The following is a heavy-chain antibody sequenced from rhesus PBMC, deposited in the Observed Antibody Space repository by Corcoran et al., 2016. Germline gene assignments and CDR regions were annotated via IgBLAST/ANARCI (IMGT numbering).Heavy chain of an antibody. Sequence: QVKLQQWGEGLVKPSETLSRTCAVYGCSISGYYYWNCIRQPPRKGLEWIGFINGDTAKTNNNPSLKNRVTISKDTSKNQFSLKLSSVTAADTAVYYCATRLRWPWGFDVWGPGVLVTVSS. V-gene: IGHV4-73*01. CDR3: ATRLRWPWGFDV. D-gene: IGHD4-29*01. CDR1: GCSISGYYY. J-gene: IGHJ5-1*01. CDR2: INGDTAKT.